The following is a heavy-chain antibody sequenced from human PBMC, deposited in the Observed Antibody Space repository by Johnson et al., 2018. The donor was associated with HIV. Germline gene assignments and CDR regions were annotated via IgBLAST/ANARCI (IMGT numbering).Heavy chain of an antibody. D-gene: IGHD1-26*01. Sequence: VQLVESGGGVVQPGRSLRLSCAASGFTFSSYVMHWVRQAPGKGLEWVSAISGSGGSTYYAESVKGRCTISRDNVRNSLYLQMNSLRVEDTALYYCARVLVGATGDFDAFDIWGQGKMVTVSS. CDR1: GFTFSSYV. CDR2: ISGSGGST. J-gene: IGHJ3*02. CDR3: ARVLVGATGDFDAFDI. V-gene: IGHV3-21*04.